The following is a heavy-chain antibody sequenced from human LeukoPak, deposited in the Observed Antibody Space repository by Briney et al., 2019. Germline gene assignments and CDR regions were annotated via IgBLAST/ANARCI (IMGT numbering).Heavy chain of an antibody. V-gene: IGHV3-11*03. CDR2: ISSSGSYT. CDR3: ASASSPSLAIPGY. D-gene: IGHD2-2*01. CDR1: GFTFSDYY. J-gene: IGHJ4*02. Sequence: GGSLRLSCAASGFTFSDYYMSWISQAPGKGLEWVTYISSSGSYTNYADSVKGRFTISRDNAKNSLYLQMNSLRAEDTAVYYCASASSPSLAIPGYWGQGTLVTVSS.